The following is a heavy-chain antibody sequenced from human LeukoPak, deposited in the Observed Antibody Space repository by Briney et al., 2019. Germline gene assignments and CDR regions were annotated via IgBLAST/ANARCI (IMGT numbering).Heavy chain of an antibody. CDR3: ARAVEDILTGPDY. CDR1: GFTFSSYA. D-gene: IGHD3-9*01. Sequence: GGSLRLSCAASGFTFSSYAMHWVRQAPGKGLEWVAVISYDGSNKYYADSVKGRFTISRDNSKNTLYLQMNSLRAEDTAVYYCARAVEDILTGPDYWGQGTLVTVSS. CDR2: ISYDGSNK. J-gene: IGHJ4*02. V-gene: IGHV3-30-3*01.